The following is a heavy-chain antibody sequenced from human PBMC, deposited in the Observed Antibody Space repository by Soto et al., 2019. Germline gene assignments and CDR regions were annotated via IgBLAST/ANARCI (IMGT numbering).Heavy chain of an antibody. CDR1: GYTFTGCY. CDR2: INPNSGGT. Sequence: QVQLVQSGAAVKKPGSSVKVSCKASGYTFTGCYMHWVRQAPGQGLEWIGWINPNSGGTNYAQKVQGRVTMTRDTSICTAYLELSRLRSDDTAVYYCAISWGYYDFWSGYRPPAEGYYYGMDVWGQGPTVTACS. D-gene: IGHD3-3*01. V-gene: IGHV1-2*02. CDR3: AISWGYYDFWSGYRPPAEGYYYGMDV. J-gene: IGHJ6*02.